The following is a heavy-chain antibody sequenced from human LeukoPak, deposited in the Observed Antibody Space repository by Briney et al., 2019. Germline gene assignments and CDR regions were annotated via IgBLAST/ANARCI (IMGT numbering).Heavy chain of an antibody. CDR1: GFTFSSNW. D-gene: IGHD6-19*01. CDR2: INGDGSTT. V-gene: IGHV3-74*01. Sequence: QPGGSLRLSCAASGFTFSSNWMYWVRQVPGKGLVWVSHINGDGSTTNCADSVKGRFTTSRDNAKSTLYLQMNSLRTEDTAVYYCAKETGYSSGWSRKGSYYYGMDVWGQGTTVTVSS. CDR3: AKETGYSSGWSRKGSYYYGMDV. J-gene: IGHJ6*02.